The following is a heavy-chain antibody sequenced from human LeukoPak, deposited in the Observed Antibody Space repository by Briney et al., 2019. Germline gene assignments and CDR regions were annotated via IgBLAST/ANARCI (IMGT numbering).Heavy chain of an antibody. CDR3: ARDWVAGVPFDAFDI. Sequence: GGSLRLSCAASGFTLSSYWMSWVRQAPGKGLEWVANIKEDGSEKYYVDSVKGRFTISRDNAKNSMYLHMNSLTAEDTAMYYCARDWVAGVPFDAFDIWGQGTMVSVSS. D-gene: IGHD3-10*01. CDR1: GFTLSSYW. J-gene: IGHJ3*02. V-gene: IGHV3-7*03. CDR2: IKEDGSEK.